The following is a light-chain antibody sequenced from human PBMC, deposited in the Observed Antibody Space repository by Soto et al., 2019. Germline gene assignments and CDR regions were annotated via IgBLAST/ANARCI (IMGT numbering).Light chain of an antibody. Sequence: EIVLTQSPATLSLSPGERAALSCRASQSVSSYLAWYHQKPGQAPRLLIYDASKRATGIPARFSGSGSGTDFTLAISSLEPEEFAVYFCQQRSNWPSTFGGGTKVEI. CDR1: QSVSSY. CDR2: DAS. V-gene: IGKV3-11*01. J-gene: IGKJ4*02. CDR3: QQRSNWPST.